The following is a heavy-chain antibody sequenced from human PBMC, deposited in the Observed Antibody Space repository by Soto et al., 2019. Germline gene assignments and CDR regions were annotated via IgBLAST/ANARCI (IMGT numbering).Heavy chain of an antibody. Sequence: SETLSLTCTVSGGSISSYYWSWIRQPPGKGLEWIGYIYYSGSTNYNPSPESRVTISEDTSKNQFSLKLSSVTVADTAVYYCARAHQYCGGGSCYADAFDIWGQGTMVTVSS. CDR3: ARAHQYCGGGSCYADAFDI. V-gene: IGHV4-59*01. CDR1: GGSISSYY. J-gene: IGHJ3*02. CDR2: IYYSGST. D-gene: IGHD2-15*01.